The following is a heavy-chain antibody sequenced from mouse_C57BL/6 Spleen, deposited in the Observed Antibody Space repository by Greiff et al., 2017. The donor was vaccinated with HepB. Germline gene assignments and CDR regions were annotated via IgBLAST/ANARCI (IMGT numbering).Heavy chain of an antibody. Sequence: DVQLVESGGGLVKPGGSLKLSCAASGFTFSDYGMHWVRQAPEKGLEWVAYISSGSSTIYYADTVKGRFTISRDNAKNTLFLQMTSLRSEDTAMYYCASLYYDYDPFAYWGQGTLVTVSA. D-gene: IGHD2-4*01. J-gene: IGHJ3*01. CDR1: GFTFSDYG. CDR2: ISSGSSTI. V-gene: IGHV5-17*01. CDR3: ASLYYDYDPFAY.